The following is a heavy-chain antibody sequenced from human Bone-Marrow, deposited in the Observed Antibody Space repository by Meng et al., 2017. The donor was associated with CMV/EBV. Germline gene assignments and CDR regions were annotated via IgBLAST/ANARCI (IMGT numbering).Heavy chain of an antibody. J-gene: IGHJ5*02. Sequence: QITLKESGPTLVKRTQTLTLTCTLSGFSLSTRGVGVGWSRQPPRKASEWLALIYWDDDKRYNPSLKSRLIITKDTSKNQVVFTMTNMDPVDTATYFCVHTNHYYGLNYFHTWGQGTLVTVSS. CDR1: GFSLSTRGVG. CDR3: VHTNHYYGLNYFHT. D-gene: IGHD3-10*01. CDR2: IYWDDDK. V-gene: IGHV2-5*02.